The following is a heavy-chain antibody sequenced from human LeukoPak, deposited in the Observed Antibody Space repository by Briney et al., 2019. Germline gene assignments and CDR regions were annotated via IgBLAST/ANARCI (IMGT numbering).Heavy chain of an antibody. D-gene: IGHD6-19*01. CDR2: ISNSGSII. J-gene: IGHJ4*02. V-gene: IGHV3-48*04. CDR3: ARGRIAVPTDFDY. CDR1: GFTFSSYA. Sequence: GGSLRLSCAASGFTFSSYAMSWVRQAPGEGLEWVSYISNSGSIIRYADSVKGRFTISRDNAKNSLYLQMNSLRAEDTAVYYCARGRIAVPTDFDYWGQGTLVTVSS.